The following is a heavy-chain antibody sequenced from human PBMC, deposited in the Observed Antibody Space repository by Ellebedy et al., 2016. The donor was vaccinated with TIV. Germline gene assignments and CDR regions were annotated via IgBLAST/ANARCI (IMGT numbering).Heavy chain of an antibody. J-gene: IGHJ6*02. CDR2: ISGSGGST. CDR1: GFTFSSYA. V-gene: IGHV3-23*01. CDR3: AKRLLRTGVVYYYGMDV. Sequence: GESLKIPXAASGFTFSSYAMRRVRQAPGKGLEWVSAISGSGGSTYYADSVKGRFTISRDTSKNTLYLQMNSLRAEDTAVYYCAKRLLRTGVVYYYGMDVWGQGTTVTVSS. D-gene: IGHD3-22*01.